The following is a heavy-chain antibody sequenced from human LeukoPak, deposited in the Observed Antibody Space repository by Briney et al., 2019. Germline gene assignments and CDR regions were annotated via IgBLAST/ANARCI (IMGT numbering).Heavy chain of an antibody. CDR2: IRSKANSYAT. CDR3: TSHLSGWYG. J-gene: IGHJ4*02. Sequence: GGSPKLSCAASGFTFSGSAMHWVRQASGKGLEWVGRIRSKANSYATAYAASVKGRFTISRDDSKNMAYLQMNSLKTEDTAVYYCTSHLSGWYGWGQGTLVTVSS. V-gene: IGHV3-73*01. CDR1: GFTFSGSA. D-gene: IGHD6-19*01.